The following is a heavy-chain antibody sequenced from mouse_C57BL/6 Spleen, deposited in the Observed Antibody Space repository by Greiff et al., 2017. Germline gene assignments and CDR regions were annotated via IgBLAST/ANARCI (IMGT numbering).Heavy chain of an antibody. CDR1: GFTFSDYY. J-gene: IGHJ1*03. V-gene: IGHV5-16*01. CDR2: INYDGSST. CDR3: ARAYGYNWYFDV. Sequence: DVMLVESEGGLVQPGSSMKLSCTASGFTFSDYYMAWVRQVPEKGLEWVANINYDGSSTYYLDSLKSRFIISRDNAKNILYLQMSSLKSEDTATYYCARAYGYNWYFDVWGTGTTVTVSS. D-gene: IGHD2-2*01.